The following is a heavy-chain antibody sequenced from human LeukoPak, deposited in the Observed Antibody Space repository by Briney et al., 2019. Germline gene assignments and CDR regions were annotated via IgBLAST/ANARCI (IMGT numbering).Heavy chain of an antibody. CDR2: ISDSGGNT. CDR3: AKQDIRSSAWYD. J-gene: IGHJ4*02. V-gene: IGHV3-23*01. D-gene: IGHD6-19*01. CDR1: GFTFSSYA. Sequence: GGSLRLSCAASGFTFSSYAMSWVRQAPGQGLEWVSAISDSGGNTYYADSVKGRFTISRDNSKNTLYLQMNSLRAEDTAVYYCAKQDIRSSAWYDWGQGTLVAVSS.